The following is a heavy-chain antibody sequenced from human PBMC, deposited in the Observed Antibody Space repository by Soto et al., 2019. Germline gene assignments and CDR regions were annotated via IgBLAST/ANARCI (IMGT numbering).Heavy chain of an antibody. V-gene: IGHV1-69*13. J-gene: IGHJ6*02. CDR2: IIPIFGTA. CDR1: GGTFSSYA. D-gene: IGHD5-18*01. Sequence: SVKVSCKASGGTFSSYAISWVRQAPGQGLEWMGGIIPIFGTANYAQKFQGRVTITADESTSTAYMELSSLRSEDTAVYYCATGYSYGYGYCYGMDVWGQGTTVTVSS. CDR3: ATGYSYGYGYCYGMDV.